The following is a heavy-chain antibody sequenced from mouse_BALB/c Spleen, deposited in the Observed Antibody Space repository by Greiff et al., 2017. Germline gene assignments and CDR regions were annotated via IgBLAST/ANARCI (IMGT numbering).Heavy chain of an antibody. CDR1: GFTFSDYY. Sequence: DVQRVESGGGLVKPGGSLKLSCAASGFTFSDYYLYWVRQTPEKRLEWVATISDGGSYTYYPDSVKGRFTISRDNAKNNLYLQMSSLKSEDTAMYYCARGWLRRPYYYAMDYWGQGTSVTVSS. CDR2: ISDGGSYT. D-gene: IGHD2-2*01. V-gene: IGHV5-4*02. CDR3: ARGWLRRPYYYAMDY. J-gene: IGHJ4*01.